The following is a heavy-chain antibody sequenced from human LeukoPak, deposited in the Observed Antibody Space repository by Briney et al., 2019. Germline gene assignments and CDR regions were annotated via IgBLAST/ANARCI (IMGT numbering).Heavy chain of an antibody. Sequence: SETLSLTCTVSGGSLSSGDYYWRWIRQPPGKGLEWIGYIYYSGSTYYNPSLKSRVTISVDTSKNQFSLKLSSVTAADTAVYYCARLIGVQNAFDIWGQGTMVTVSS. V-gene: IGHV4-30-4*01. CDR1: GGSLSSGDYY. J-gene: IGHJ3*02. CDR3: ARLIGVQNAFDI. CDR2: IYYSGST. D-gene: IGHD3-3*01.